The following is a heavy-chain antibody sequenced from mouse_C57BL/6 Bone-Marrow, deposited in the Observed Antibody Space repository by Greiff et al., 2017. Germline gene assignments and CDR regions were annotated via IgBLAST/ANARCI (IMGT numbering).Heavy chain of an antibody. D-gene: IGHD1-1*01. J-gene: IGHJ2*01. CDR3: ASFKDYGSSYGTDY. CDR2: IWWDDDK. CDR1: GFSLSTFGMG. V-gene: IGHV8-8*01. Sequence: QVTLKVSGPGILQPSQTLSLTCSFSGFSLSTFGMGVGWIRQPSGKGLEWLAHIWWDDDKYYNPALKSRLTISKDTSKNQVFLKIANVDTADTATYYCASFKDYGSSYGTDYWGQGTTLTVSS.